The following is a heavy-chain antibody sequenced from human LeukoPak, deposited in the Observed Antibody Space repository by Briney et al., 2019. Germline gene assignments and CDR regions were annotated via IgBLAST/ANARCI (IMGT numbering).Heavy chain of an antibody. J-gene: IGHJ4*02. CDR3: AKNPITIFGVVIIAFDY. D-gene: IGHD3-3*01. CDR1: EVTFSTFH. CDR2: ISASGGSI. V-gene: IGHV3-23*01. Sequence: PGGSLRLSCATSEVTFSTFHMSWFRQAPGRGLEWVSAISASGGSIYYADSVQGRFTISRDNSKNTLYLQMNSLRAEDTAVYYCAKNPITIFGVVIIAFDYWGQGTLVTVSS.